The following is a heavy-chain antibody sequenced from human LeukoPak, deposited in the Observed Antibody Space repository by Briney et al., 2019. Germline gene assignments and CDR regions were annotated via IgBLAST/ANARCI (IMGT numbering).Heavy chain of an antibody. CDR1: GFTLSNSW. Sequence: GGSLRLSCAASGFTLSNSWIHWVRQAPGKVLVWVSRINSDGSTTTYADSVKGRFTISRDNAKNTLYLQMNSLRAEDTAVYYCARAARADCTSPTCHSWLAPWGQGTQVTVSS. D-gene: IGHD2/OR15-2a*01. CDR3: ARAARADCTSPTCHSWLAP. CDR2: INSDGSTT. V-gene: IGHV3-74*01. J-gene: IGHJ5*02.